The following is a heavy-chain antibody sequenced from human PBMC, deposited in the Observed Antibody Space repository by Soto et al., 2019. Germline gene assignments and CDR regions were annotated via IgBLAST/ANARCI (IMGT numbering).Heavy chain of an antibody. D-gene: IGHD3-16*01. CDR2: IKQGGNEK. Sequence: PGVPLSHSCTASAFRFRTHLMSWVGPAPGKGLEWVANIKQGGNEKFYVDSVKGRFTISRDNDKKSLYLQMDSLRVEDTAVYYCVGALTYYVYYYYGMDVWGQGTTVTVS. V-gene: IGHV3-7*01. J-gene: IGHJ6*02. CDR3: VGALTYYVYYYYGMDV. CDR1: AFRFRTHL.